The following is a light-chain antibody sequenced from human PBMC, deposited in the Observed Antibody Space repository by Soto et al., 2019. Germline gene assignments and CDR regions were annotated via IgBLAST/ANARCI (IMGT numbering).Light chain of an antibody. J-gene: IGKJ5*01. CDR3: QKYNSAPIT. Sequence: MTQSPATLSVSTGQRATLSCRASQSVSISLAWYQQKPGKVPKLLIYAASTLQSGVPSRFSGSGSGTDFTLTISSLHPEDVATYYCQKYNSAPITFGQGTRLEIK. CDR2: AAS. CDR1: QSVSIS. V-gene: IGKV1-27*01.